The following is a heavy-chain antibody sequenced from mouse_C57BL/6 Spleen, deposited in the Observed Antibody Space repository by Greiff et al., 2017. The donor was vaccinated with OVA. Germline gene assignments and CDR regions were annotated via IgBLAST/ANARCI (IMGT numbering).Heavy chain of an antibody. J-gene: IGHJ2*01. CDR3: ARRENGNYFDG. V-gene: IGHV1-47*01. CDR2: FHPYNDDT. Sequence: QVQLQQSGAELVKPGASVKLSCKASGYTFTTYPMQWMKQNHGKSLEWIGNFHPYNDDTKYNEKFKGKATLTVEKSSSTAYLELSRFTSDDSAVSCGARRENGNYFDGWGTGTTLTVSS. CDR1: GYTFTTYP. D-gene: IGHD2-1*01.